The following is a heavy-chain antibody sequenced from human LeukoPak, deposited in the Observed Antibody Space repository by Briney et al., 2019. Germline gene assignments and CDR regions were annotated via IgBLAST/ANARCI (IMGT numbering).Heavy chain of an antibody. CDR2: ISWNSGNI. V-gene: IGHV3-9*01. Sequence: GGSLRLSCAASGFTLEDYAMRWVREAPGMGLEGVSTISWNSGNIDYADSVKGRFTISRDNAKNSLYLQMNSLRAEDTALYYCAKDKRGSSWYGDAFDIWGQGTMVTVSS. J-gene: IGHJ3*02. CDR3: AKDKRGSSWYGDAFDI. CDR1: GFTLEDYA. D-gene: IGHD6-13*01.